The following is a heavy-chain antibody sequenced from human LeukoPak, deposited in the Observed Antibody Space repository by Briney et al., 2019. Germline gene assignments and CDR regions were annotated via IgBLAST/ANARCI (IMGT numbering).Heavy chain of an antibody. V-gene: IGHV4-61*02. J-gene: IGHJ5*02. Sequence: PSETLSLTCTVSGGSISSGSYYWSWIRQPAGKGLEWTGRIYTSGSTNYNPSLKSRVTISVDTSKNQFSLKLSSVTAADTAVYYCARDHVDEVVAATGGFDPWGQGTLVTVSS. CDR2: IYTSGST. CDR3: ARDHVDEVVAATGGFDP. CDR1: GGSISSGSYY. D-gene: IGHD2-15*01.